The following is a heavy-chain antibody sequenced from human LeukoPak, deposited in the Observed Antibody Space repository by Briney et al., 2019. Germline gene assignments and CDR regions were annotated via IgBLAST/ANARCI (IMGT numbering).Heavy chain of an antibody. J-gene: IGHJ4*02. CDR3: AKDHDWDGYSSSWSAN. V-gene: IGHV3-21*01. Sequence: PGGSLRLSCAASGFTFSTYSMKWVRQAPGKGLEWVSSISSSSSYIYYADSVKGRFTISRDNAKNSLYLHMNSLRAEDTAVYYCAKDHDWDGYSSSWSANWGQGTLVTVSS. CDR2: ISSSSSYI. D-gene: IGHD6-13*01. CDR1: GFTFSTYS.